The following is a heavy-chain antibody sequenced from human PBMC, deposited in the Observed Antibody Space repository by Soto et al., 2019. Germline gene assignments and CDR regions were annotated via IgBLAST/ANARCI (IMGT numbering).Heavy chain of an antibody. J-gene: IGHJ4*02. CDR1: GFNLGSYF. CDR2: SWYDASQQ. D-gene: IGHD3-16*01. V-gene: IGHV3-33*01. CDR3: ARPLGTFGFGEVFDW. Sequence: QVQVVEFGGGVAQPGGSLRLTCAASGFNLGSYFMHWVRQAPGKGLEWVAVSWYDASQQYYADSVKGRFTISRDNSKNTLYLQMDSLRVDDTAVYYCARPLGTFGFGEVFDWWVQGIPVAVSS.